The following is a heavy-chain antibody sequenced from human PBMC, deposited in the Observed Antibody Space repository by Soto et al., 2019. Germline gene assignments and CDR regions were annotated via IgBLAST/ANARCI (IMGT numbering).Heavy chain of an antibody. V-gene: IGHV4-34*01. CDR3: ARGQYSSRSDFDY. J-gene: IGHJ4*02. CDR1: GGSFSGYY. D-gene: IGHD6-13*01. CDR2: INHSGST. Sequence: QVQLQQWGAGLLKPSETLSLTCAVYGGSFSGYYWSWIRQPPGKGLEWIGEINHSGSTNYNPSLKRRVTISVDTSKNQFSLKLSSVTAADTAVYYCARGQYSSRSDFDYWGQGTLVTVSS.